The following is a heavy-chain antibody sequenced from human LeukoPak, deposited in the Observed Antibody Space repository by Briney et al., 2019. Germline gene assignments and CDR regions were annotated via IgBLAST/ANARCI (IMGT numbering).Heavy chain of an antibody. Sequence: GGSLRLSCAASGFTVSSNYMSWVRQAPGKGLEWVSSLSGSGGDTYYADSVKGRFTISRDNSKNTVYLQMNSLRAEDTAVYYCAKDPYGTRYFDYWGQGTLVTVSS. CDR3: AKDPYGTRYFDY. CDR1: GFTVSSNY. CDR2: LSGSGGDT. D-gene: IGHD2-2*01. V-gene: IGHV3-23*01. J-gene: IGHJ4*02.